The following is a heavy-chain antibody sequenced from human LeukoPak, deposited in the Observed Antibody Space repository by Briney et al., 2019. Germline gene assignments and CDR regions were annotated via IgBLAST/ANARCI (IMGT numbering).Heavy chain of an antibody. V-gene: IGHV4-34*01. D-gene: IGHD2-2*02. CDR1: GGSFSGYY. CDR3: ARGPRYCSSTSCYRLGSFKYYYMDV. Sequence: PSETLSLTCAVYGGSFSGYYWSWIRQPPGKGLEWIGEINHSGSTNHNPSLKSRVTISVDTSKNQFSLKLSSVTAADTAVYYCARGPRYCSSTSCYRLGSFKYYYMDVWGKGTTVTVSS. CDR2: INHSGST. J-gene: IGHJ6*03.